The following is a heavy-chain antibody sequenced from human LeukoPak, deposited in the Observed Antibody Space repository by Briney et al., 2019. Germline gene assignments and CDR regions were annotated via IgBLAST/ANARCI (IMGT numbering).Heavy chain of an antibody. CDR2: ISYDGSNK. J-gene: IGHJ4*02. V-gene: IGHV3-30*18. D-gene: IGHD5-24*01. CDR3: AKAPDRRDAYRISPPFDF. Sequence: GGALRLSCAASGFTFSSYGMHWVRQAPGRGLEWVAAISYDGSNKYYADSVKGRFTISRDSSKNTLSLQMNSLRGEDTAVYYCAKAPDRRDAYRISPPFDFWGQGTLVTVSS. CDR1: GFTFSSYG.